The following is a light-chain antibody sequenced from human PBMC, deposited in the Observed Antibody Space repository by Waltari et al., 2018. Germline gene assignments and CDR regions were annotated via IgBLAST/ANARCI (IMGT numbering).Light chain of an antibody. CDR2: DAS. J-gene: IGKJ1*01. Sequence: DTQLSQFPSTLAASVGDRVTITCRAREAINKWLAWYQQKPGKAPKVLIYDASTLQSGGPSRVRGSGSGTEFTLTIDSLQPDDFATYYCQQYNRFSPFGQGTNVEVK. CDR1: EAINKW. V-gene: IGKV1-5*01. CDR3: QQYNRFSP.